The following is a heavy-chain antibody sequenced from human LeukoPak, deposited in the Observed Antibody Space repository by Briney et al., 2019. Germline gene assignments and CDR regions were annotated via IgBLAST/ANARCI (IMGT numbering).Heavy chain of an antibody. CDR1: GGTFSSYA. V-gene: IGHV1-69*05. D-gene: IGHD2-2*01. CDR3: ARAGGQDCSSTSCPPGSY. Sequence: ASVKVSCKASGGTFSSYAISWVRQAPGQGLEWMGGIIPIFGTANYARKFQGRVTITTDESTSTAYMELSSLRSEDTAVYYCARAGGQDCSSTSCPPGSYWGQGTLVTVSS. J-gene: IGHJ4*02. CDR2: IIPIFGTA.